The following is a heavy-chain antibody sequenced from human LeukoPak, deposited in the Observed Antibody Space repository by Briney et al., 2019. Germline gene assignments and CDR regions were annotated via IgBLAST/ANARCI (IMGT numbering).Heavy chain of an antibody. J-gene: IGHJ6*02. CDR2: IYYSGST. CDR3: ARSYDSRGYYFYGMDV. V-gene: IGHV4-59*01. D-gene: IGHD3-22*01. CDR1: GGSISSYY. Sequence: SETLSLTCTVSGGSISSYYWSWIRQPPGKGLEXXXXIYYSGSTKYNPSLKSRVTISLDTSKNQFSLKVSSVTAADTAVYYCARSYDSRGYYFYGMDVWGQGTTVTVSS.